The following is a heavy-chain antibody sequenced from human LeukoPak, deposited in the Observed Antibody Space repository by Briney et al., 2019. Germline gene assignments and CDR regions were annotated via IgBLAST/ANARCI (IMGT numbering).Heavy chain of an antibody. Sequence: GGSLRLSCAASGFTFSSYSMNWVRQAPGKGLEWVSSISSSSSYIYYADSVKGRFTISRDNAKNSLYLQMNSLRAEDTAVYYCARVYAVARYVFGYWGQGTLVTVSS. CDR1: GFTFSSYS. CDR2: ISSSSSYI. CDR3: ARVYAVARYVFGY. D-gene: IGHD6-19*01. J-gene: IGHJ4*02. V-gene: IGHV3-21*01.